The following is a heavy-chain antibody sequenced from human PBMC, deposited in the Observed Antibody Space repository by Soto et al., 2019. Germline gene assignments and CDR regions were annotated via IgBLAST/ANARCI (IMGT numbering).Heavy chain of an antibody. D-gene: IGHD3-10*01. J-gene: IGHJ6*02. CDR3: ARYYPYYYGSGRSYGMDV. CDR1: GYTFTSYD. V-gene: IGHV1-8*01. Sequence: ASVKVSCKASGYTFTSYDINWVRQATGQGLEWMGWMNPNSGNTGYAQKFQGRVTMTRNTSISTAYMELSSLRSEDTAVYYCARYYPYYYGSGRSYGMDVWGQGTTVTVSS. CDR2: MNPNSGNT.